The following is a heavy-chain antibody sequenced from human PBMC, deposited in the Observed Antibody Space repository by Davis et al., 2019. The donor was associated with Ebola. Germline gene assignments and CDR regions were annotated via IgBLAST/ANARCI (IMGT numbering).Heavy chain of an antibody. D-gene: IGHD6-6*01. Sequence: GESLKISCAASGFIVSSNYMNWVRQAPGKGLEWVSGINWNGGSTGYADSVKGRFTISRDNAKNSLYLQMNSLRAEDTALYHCASSSGYWGQGTLVTVSS. V-gene: IGHV3-20*01. CDR3: ASSSGY. CDR1: GFIVSSNY. J-gene: IGHJ4*02. CDR2: INWNGGST.